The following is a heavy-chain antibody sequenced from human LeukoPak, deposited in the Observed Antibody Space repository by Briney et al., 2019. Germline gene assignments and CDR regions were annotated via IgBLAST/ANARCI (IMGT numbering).Heavy chain of an antibody. CDR1: GGAISSSSYY. D-gene: IGHD3-22*01. CDR2: VYNSGST. Sequence: SETLSLTCTVSGGAISSSSYYWGWIRQPPGKGLEWIASVYNSGSTSHNSSLKSRVTISVDTSKNQFSLKLSSVTAADTAVYYCARVPTNYYDSSGYYDYWGQGTLVTVSS. J-gene: IGHJ4*02. CDR3: ARVPTNYYDSSGYYDY. V-gene: IGHV4-39*07.